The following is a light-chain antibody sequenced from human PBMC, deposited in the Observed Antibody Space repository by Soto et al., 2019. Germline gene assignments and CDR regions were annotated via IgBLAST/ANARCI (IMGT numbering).Light chain of an antibody. CDR1: QSVTGSH. Sequence: EIVLTQSPGTLSLSPGERATLSCRASQSVTGSHLAWYQQQPGQAPRLLMYGASSRATGIPVRFSGSGSGTDFTLTISRLEPEDFAVYDCQEYCSAPWTFGQGPKVEI. CDR2: GAS. V-gene: IGKV3-20*01. CDR3: QEYCSAPWT. J-gene: IGKJ1*01.